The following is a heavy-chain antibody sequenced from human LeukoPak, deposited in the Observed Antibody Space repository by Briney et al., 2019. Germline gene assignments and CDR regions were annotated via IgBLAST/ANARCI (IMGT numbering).Heavy chain of an antibody. V-gene: IGHV3-74*01. CDR1: GFIFSDTW. CDR2: IDGFGANT. J-gene: IGHJ4*02. CDR3: VRDYSVERVAH. Sequence: GGSLRLSCAASGFIFSDTWMHWVRQAPGKGLVWVSRIDGFGANTAYADSVKGRFTISRDNAKNTLHLQMNSLRAEDTAVYYCVRDYSVERVAHWGQGTLVTVSS. D-gene: IGHD5-12*01.